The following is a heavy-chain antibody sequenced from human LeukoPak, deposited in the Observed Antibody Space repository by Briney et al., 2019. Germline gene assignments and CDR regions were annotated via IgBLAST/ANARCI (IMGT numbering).Heavy chain of an antibody. Sequence: SVKVSCRASGGTFSSYAISWVRQAPGQGLEWMGGIIPIFGTANYAQKFQGRVTITADESTSTAYMELSSLRSEDTAVYYCARDLLGAHLGYCSSTSCYTLDYWGQGTLVTVSS. CDR2: IIPIFGTA. CDR3: ARDLLGAHLGYCSSTSCYTLDY. V-gene: IGHV1-69*13. J-gene: IGHJ4*02. CDR1: GGTFSSYA. D-gene: IGHD2-2*02.